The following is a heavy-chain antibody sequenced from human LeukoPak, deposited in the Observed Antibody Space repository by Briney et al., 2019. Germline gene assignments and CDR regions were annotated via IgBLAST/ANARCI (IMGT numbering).Heavy chain of an antibody. Sequence: PGGSLRLSCAASGFTFDDYAMHWVRQAPGKGLEWVSGISWNSGSIGYADSVKGRFTISRDSAKNSLYLQMNSLRAEDTALYYCAKDMGSGYYYLASIDYWGQGTLVTVSS. CDR1: GFTFDDYA. CDR3: AKDMGSGYYYLASIDY. D-gene: IGHD3-22*01. V-gene: IGHV3-9*01. CDR2: ISWNSGSI. J-gene: IGHJ4*02.